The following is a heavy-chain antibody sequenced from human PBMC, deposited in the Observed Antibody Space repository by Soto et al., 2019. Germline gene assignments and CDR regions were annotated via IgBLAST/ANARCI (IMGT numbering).Heavy chain of an antibody. V-gene: IGHV3-48*04. Sequence: PGGSLRLSCGASGFSFSSYSMNWVRQAPGKGLEWVSYISGSSSTIDYADSVKGRFTVSRDNAKDSLYLQMNSLRGEDTAVYYCARDGPATVSGLVVIGPYYFDYWGQGTPVTVSS. CDR3: ARDGPATVSGLVVIGPYYFDY. CDR2: ISGSSSTI. D-gene: IGHD3-3*01. CDR1: GFSFSSYS. J-gene: IGHJ4*02.